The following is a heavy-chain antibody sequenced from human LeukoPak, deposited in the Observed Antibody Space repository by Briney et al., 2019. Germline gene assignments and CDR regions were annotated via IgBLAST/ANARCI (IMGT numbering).Heavy chain of an antibody. Sequence: GGSLRLSCAASGFTFRSYNMHWVRQAPGKGLEWVAFIWSDGSNKYYADSAKGRFTISRDNSKNTLYLQMNSLRAEDTAVYYCAKDISSSWAYDYWGQGTLVTVSS. CDR3: AKDISSSWAYDY. CDR1: GFTFRSYN. CDR2: IWSDGSNK. J-gene: IGHJ4*02. D-gene: IGHD6-13*01. V-gene: IGHV3-30*02.